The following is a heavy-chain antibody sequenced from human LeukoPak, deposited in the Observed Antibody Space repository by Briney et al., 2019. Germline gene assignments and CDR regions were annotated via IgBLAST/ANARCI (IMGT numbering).Heavy chain of an antibody. CDR3: ARRLNAFDI. CDR1: GGSINSATYY. V-gene: IGHV4-31*03. Sequence: SETLSLTCTVSGGSINSATYYWSWIRQHPGKGLEWTGYIYYTGSTYYNPSLKSRVTMSVDTSKNQFSLKLSSVTAADTAVYYCARRLNAFDIWGQGTLVTVSS. J-gene: IGHJ3*02. D-gene: IGHD6-25*01. CDR2: IYYTGST.